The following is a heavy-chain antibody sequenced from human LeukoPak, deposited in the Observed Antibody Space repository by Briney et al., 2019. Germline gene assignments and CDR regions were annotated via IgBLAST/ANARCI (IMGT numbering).Heavy chain of an antibody. CDR1: GFTFSNFG. D-gene: IGHD3-22*01. CDR3: ARAGGYYDSSGYYLGAFDI. CDR2: IRDGGGEK. V-gene: IGHV3-30*03. Sequence: GGSLRLSCAASGFTFSNFGMTWVRQAPGKGPEWVAAIRDGGGEKYYADSVKGRFTISRDNSKNTLYLQMNSLRAQDTAVYYCARAGGYYDSSGYYLGAFDIWGQGTMVPASS. J-gene: IGHJ3*02.